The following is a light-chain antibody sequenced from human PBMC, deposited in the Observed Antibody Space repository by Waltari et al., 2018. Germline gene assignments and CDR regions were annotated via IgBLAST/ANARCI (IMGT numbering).Light chain of an antibody. J-gene: IGLJ1*01. Sequence: QSVLPQPPSASGTPGQRVTISRSGNSSNAGSIYVYWYKQLPGTAPKLLIYRDNQRPSGVPDRFSGSKSGTSASLAISGLRSEDEADYYCAAWDHNLGNYVFGTGTKVTVL. CDR3: AAWDHNLGNYV. CDR1: SSNAGSIY. CDR2: RDN. V-gene: IGLV1-47*01.